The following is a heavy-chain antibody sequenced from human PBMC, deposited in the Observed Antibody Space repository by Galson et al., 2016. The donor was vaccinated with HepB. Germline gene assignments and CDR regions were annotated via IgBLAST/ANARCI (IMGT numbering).Heavy chain of an antibody. CDR2: ISAYNGDT. CDR3: ARVEPVVSMLRGVFTKEYYFDS. V-gene: IGHV1-18*01. CDR1: GYSLTTYG. J-gene: IGHJ4*02. D-gene: IGHD3-10*01. Sequence: SVKVSCKASGYSLTTYGLSWVRRAPGQGLEWMGWISAYNGDTNSAQKFQGRFTMTTDTSTSTAYKELRRLRSDYTAFYYCARVEPVVSMLRGVFTKEYYFDSWVQGTLVTVSS.